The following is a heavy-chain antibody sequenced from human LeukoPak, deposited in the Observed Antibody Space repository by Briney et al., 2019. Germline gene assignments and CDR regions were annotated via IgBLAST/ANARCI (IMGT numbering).Heavy chain of an antibody. J-gene: IGHJ4*02. CDR3: AGYSGSYYDFDY. CDR1: GGSISSYY. V-gene: IGHV4-59*08. Sequence: PSETLSLTCTVSGGSISSYYWSWIRQPPGKGLEWIGYIYYSGSTNYNPSLKSRVTISVDTSKSQFSLKLSSVTAADTAVYYCAGYSGSYYDFDYWGQGTLVTVSS. CDR2: IYYSGST. D-gene: IGHD1-26*01.